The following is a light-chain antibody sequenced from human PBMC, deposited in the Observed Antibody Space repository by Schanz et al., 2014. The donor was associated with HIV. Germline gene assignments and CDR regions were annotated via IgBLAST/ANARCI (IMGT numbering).Light chain of an antibody. Sequence: QSALTQPRSVSGSPGQSVTISCTGASSDIGVSWYQQYPGNAPRLIIYAVNRRSSGVPDRFSGAKSGNTAFLLVSGLQDEDEADYYCTSYGGSNNLVFGGGTKLTVL. CDR3: TSYGGSNNLV. V-gene: IGLV2-8*01. CDR1: SSDIG. J-gene: IGLJ2*01. CDR2: AVN.